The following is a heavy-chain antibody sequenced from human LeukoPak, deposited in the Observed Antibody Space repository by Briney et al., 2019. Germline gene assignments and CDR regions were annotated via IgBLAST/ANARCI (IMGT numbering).Heavy chain of an antibody. V-gene: IGHV4-38-2*02. D-gene: IGHD3-16*01. J-gene: IGHJ4*02. CDR2: TYHSGGT. Sequence: PSATLSLTCTVSGSSIRSGYYWAWLRQPPGEGLEWVGSTYHSGGTDYNPSLKSRITISVDTSKNQFSLQLNSLAVAAPAFYCVGRDLRMGGPGRQFDYWGEGTLVTVSS. CDR3: GRDLRMGGPGRQFDY. CDR1: GSSIRSGYY.